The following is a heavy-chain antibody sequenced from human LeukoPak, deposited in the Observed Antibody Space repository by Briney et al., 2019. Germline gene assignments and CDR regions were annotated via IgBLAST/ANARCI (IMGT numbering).Heavy chain of an antibody. CDR3: ARAQDTYNSLYFDY. D-gene: IGHD5-24*01. J-gene: IGHJ4*02. CDR1: GFTFSDYW. CDR2: IHSDGRIT. Sequence: GGSLRLSCAGSGFTFSDYWMHWVRQAPGKGLVWVSRIHSDGRITTYADSVKGRFTISKDNARNTLYLQMNTLRVEDTVIYYCARAQDTYNSLYFDYWGQGALVTVSS. V-gene: IGHV3-74*01.